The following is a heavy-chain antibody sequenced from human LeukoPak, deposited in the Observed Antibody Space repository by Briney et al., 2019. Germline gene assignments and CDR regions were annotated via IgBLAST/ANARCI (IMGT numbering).Heavy chain of an antibody. J-gene: IGHJ4*02. V-gene: IGHV3-7*01. CDR1: GFTFSSYW. D-gene: IGHD3-22*01. CDR2: IKQDGSEK. CDR3: AREARYYDSSGYTY. Sequence: GGSLRLSCAASGFTFSSYWMSWVRQAPGKGLEWVANIKQDGSEKYYVDSVKGRFTISRDNAKNSLYLQMNSLRAEDTAVYYCAREARYYDSSGYTYWGQGTLVTVSS.